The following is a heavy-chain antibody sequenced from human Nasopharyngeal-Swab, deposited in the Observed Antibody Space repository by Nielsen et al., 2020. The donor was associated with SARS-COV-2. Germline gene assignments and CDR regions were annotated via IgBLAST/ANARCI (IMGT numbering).Heavy chain of an antibody. CDR1: GGSFSGYY. D-gene: IGHD3-3*01. Sequence: SETLSLTCAVYGGSFSGYYWGWIRQPPGKGLEWIGFIYYSGSTYYNPSLKSRVTISVDTSKNQFSLKLSSVTAADTAVYYCARVWYSITIFGVVSRILDYWGQGTLVTVSS. CDR2: IYYSGST. CDR3: ARVWYSITIFGVVSRILDY. V-gene: IGHV4-34*01. J-gene: IGHJ4*02.